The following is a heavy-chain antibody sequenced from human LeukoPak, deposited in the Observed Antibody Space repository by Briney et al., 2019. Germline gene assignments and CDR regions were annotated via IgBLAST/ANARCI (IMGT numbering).Heavy chain of an antibody. V-gene: IGHV3-66*01. J-gene: IGHJ4*02. CDR2: IYSGGST. CDR3: ARGGGYYDSSGYYYFDY. D-gene: IGHD3-22*01. CDR1: GFTVSSNY. Sequence: GGSLRLSCAAPGFTVSSNYMSWVRQAPGKGLEWVSVIYSGGSTYYADSVKGRFTISRDNSKNTLYLQMNSLRAEDTAVYYCARGGGYYDSSGYYYFDYWGQGTLVTVSS.